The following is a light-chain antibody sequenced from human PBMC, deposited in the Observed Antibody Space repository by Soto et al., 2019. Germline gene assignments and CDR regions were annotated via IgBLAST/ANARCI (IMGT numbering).Light chain of an antibody. CDR3: SSYTTSNTLV. Sequence: QSALIQPASVSGSPGQSITISCTGTSSDVGGYNFVSWYQQHPGKAPKLMIYDVSNRPSGVSNRFSGSKSGNTASLTISGLQAEDVADYYCSSYTTSNTLVFGGGTKLTVL. CDR2: DVS. CDR1: SSDVGGYNF. V-gene: IGLV2-14*01. J-gene: IGLJ3*02.